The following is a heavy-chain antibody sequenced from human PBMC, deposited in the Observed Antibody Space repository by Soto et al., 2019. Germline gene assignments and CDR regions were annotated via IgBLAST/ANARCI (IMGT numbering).Heavy chain of an antibody. D-gene: IGHD6-13*01. J-gene: IGHJ4*02. CDR1: GFTFSNYA. CDR3: AKDLWYQQLGNFDY. V-gene: IGHV3-23*01. CDR2: ISGGGAGT. Sequence: EVQLLESGGGLVQPGGSLRLSCEASGFTFSNYAMSWVRQAPGKGLEWVSGISGGGAGTYYAESVKGRFTIARDNSKNTLYLQMNSLRAEDTAVYYCAKDLWYQQLGNFDYWGQGTLVTVAS.